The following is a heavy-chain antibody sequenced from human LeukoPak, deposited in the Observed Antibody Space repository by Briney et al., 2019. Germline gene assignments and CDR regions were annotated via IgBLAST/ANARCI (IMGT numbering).Heavy chain of an antibody. CDR1: GGSISSGGYY. J-gene: IGHJ4*02. CDR2: IYYSGST. D-gene: IGHD5-12*01. CDR3: AREGGGYDPLIDY. V-gene: IGHV4-31*03. Sequence: SETLSLTCTVSGGSISSGGYYWSWIRQHPGKGLEWIGYIYYSGSTYYNPSLKSRVTISVDTSKDQFSLKLSSVTAADTAVYYCAREGGGYDPLIDYWGQGTLVTVSS.